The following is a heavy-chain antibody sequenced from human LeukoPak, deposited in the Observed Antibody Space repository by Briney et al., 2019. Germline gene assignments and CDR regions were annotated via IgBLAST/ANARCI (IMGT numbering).Heavy chain of an antibody. Sequence: GSLRLSFTASGFTFNNFAMSWVRQAPGAGLEWLASFTGIGHKIYSPDTLRGRFTISRDHSENTLYLDMNNLRAEDTAIYYCAKDGRYSGYDFAEAWGQGTLVTVSS. CDR1: GFTFNNFA. D-gene: IGHD5-12*01. CDR2: FTGIGHKI. CDR3: AKDGRYSGYDFAEA. J-gene: IGHJ5*02. V-gene: IGHV3-23*01.